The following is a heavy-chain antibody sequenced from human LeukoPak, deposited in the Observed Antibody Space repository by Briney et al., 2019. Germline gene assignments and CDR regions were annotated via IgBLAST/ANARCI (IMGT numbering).Heavy chain of an antibody. D-gene: IGHD1-26*01. Sequence: ASAKVSCKASGGTFSSYAISWVRQAPGQGLEWMGGSIPIFGTANYAQKFQGRVAITADESTSTAYMELSSLRSEDTAVYYCARAEWELPNWFDPWGQGTLVTVSS. CDR1: GGTFSSYA. V-gene: IGHV1-69*01. J-gene: IGHJ5*02. CDR2: SIPIFGTA. CDR3: ARAEWELPNWFDP.